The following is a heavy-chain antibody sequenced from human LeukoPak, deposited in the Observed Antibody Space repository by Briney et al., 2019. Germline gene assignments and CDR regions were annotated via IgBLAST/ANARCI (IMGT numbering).Heavy chain of an antibody. D-gene: IGHD1-26*01. V-gene: IGHV4-34*01. CDR1: GGSFSGYY. Sequence: SETLSLTCAVYGGSFSGYYWSWIRQPPGKGLEWIGEINHSGSTNYNPSLKSRVTISVDTSKNHFSLKLNSVTPADTAVYYCARGGNYWPQWWFDPWGRGTLVSVSS. CDR3: ARGGNYWPQWWFDP. CDR2: INHSGST. J-gene: IGHJ5*02.